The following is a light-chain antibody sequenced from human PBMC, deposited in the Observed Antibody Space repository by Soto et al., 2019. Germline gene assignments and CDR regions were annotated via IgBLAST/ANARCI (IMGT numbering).Light chain of an antibody. Sequence: QSALTQPASVSGSPGQSITISCTGTSSNVGSYKLVSWYQQHPGKAPKLMIFEVNKRPSGVSNRFSGSKSGNTASLTISGLNVEDEADYYCCSSGGSPTYVFGTGTKVTV. CDR3: CSSGGSPTYV. J-gene: IGLJ1*01. V-gene: IGLV2-23*02. CDR1: SSNVGSYKL. CDR2: EVN.